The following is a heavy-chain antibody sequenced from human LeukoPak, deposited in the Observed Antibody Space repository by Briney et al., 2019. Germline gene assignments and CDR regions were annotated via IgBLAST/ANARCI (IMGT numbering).Heavy chain of an antibody. D-gene: IGHD3-22*01. CDR1: GGSISSTSYY. J-gene: IGHJ4*02. V-gene: IGHV4-39*07. Sequence: SETLSLTCSVSGGSISSTSYYWGWIRQPPGKGLEWIGSMYYSGSTYYNPSLKSRVTISVDSSKNQFSLKLSSMTAADTAVYYCATIYDGTGYPWDYWGQGTLVTVSS. CDR3: ATIYDGTGYPWDY. CDR2: MYYSGST.